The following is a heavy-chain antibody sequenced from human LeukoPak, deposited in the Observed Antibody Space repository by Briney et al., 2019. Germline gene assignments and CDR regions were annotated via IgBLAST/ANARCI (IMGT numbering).Heavy chain of an antibody. J-gene: IGHJ6*03. CDR3: ARVALPADYYYYYMDV. V-gene: IGHV1-18*01. Sequence: ASVKVSCKASGYTFTNYGINWVRQAPGQGLEWMGWISAYSGATNYAQNLQGRVTMTTHTSTSTAYMELRSLRSDDTAVYYCARVALPADYYYYYMDVWGKGTTVTVSS. CDR2: ISAYSGAT. D-gene: IGHD1-26*01. CDR1: GYTFTNYG.